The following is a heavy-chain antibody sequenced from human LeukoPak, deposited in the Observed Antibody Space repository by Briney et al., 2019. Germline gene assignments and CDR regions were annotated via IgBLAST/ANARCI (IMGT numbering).Heavy chain of an antibody. CDR2: SNADVSIT. D-gene: IGHD6-6*01. CDR1: GVTFSRHW. V-gene: IGHV3-74*01. CDR3: ARGSSATGDYTMDV. J-gene: IGHJ6*02. Sequence: GGSLRLSCAASGVTFSRHWMHWGRQSPGKGLVWGSRSNADVSITGYADSVRGQFTISRSNAKNTLYLQMNSLRVEDTAVYYCARGSSATGDYTMDVWGQGTTVTVSS.